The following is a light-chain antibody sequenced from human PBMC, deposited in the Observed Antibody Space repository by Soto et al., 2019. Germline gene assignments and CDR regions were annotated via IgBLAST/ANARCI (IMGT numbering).Light chain of an antibody. V-gene: IGKV3-11*01. CDR2: DAS. Sequence: EIVLTQSPATLSLSPGESATLSCRASQSVSSYLAWYQQKLGQAPRLLIYDASNRATGIPARFSGSGSGTDFTLTISSREPEDFAVYYCQQRSSWPLTFGGGTKVEFK. CDR3: QQRSSWPLT. J-gene: IGKJ4*01. CDR1: QSVSSY.